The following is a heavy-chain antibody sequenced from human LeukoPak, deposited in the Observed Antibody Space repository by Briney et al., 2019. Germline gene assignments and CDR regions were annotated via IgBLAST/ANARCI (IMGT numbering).Heavy chain of an antibody. Sequence: GGSLRLSCAASGFTFSSYAMSWVRQAPGKGLEWVSTFSGRGSSTYYADSVKGRFTISRDNSKNTLYLQMSSLRAEDTAVYYCAKRQRNILTSKSEYYFDSWGQGTLVTVSS. CDR3: AKRQRNILTSKSEYYFDS. J-gene: IGHJ4*02. CDR2: FSGRGSST. V-gene: IGHV3-23*01. CDR1: GFTFSSYA. D-gene: IGHD3-9*01.